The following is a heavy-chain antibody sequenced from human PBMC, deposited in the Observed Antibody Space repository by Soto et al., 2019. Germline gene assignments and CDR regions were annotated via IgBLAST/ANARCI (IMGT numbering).Heavy chain of an antibody. CDR2: IYYSGST. CDR1: GGSISSGGYY. D-gene: IGHD6-13*01. CDR3: AIRIAAAGHFDY. Sequence: PSETLSLTCTVSGGSISSGGYYWSWIRQHPGKGLEWIGYIYYSGSTYYNPSLKSRVTISVDTSKNQFSLKLSSVTAADTAVYYRAIRIAAAGHFDYWGQGTLVTVSS. J-gene: IGHJ4*02. V-gene: IGHV4-31*03.